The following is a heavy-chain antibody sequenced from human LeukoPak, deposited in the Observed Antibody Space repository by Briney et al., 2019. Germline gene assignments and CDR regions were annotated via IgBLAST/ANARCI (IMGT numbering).Heavy chain of an antibody. CDR1: GFTFSSYW. CDR3: ARGTDIAASLLDS. J-gene: IGHJ4*02. Sequence: GGSLRLSCAASGFTFSSYWXHXXXXAXXXXXXWVSRSDGSSTHYADTVKGRFTISRDNAKNTLYLQMNSLRPEDTAVYYCARGTDIAASLLDSWGQGTLVTVSS. CDR2: SDGSST. D-gene: IGHD6-13*01. V-gene: IGHV3-74*01.